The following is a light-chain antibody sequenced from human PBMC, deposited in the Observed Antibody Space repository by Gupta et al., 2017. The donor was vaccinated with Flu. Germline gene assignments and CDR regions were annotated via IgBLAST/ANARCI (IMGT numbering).Light chain of an antibody. Sequence: PSSVSASVGDKITITFLASQHIGSWLAWYQQKAGKAPKLLIYSASSLQSGVPSRFSGSGYGTDFTLTISSRQPEDFASYYCQQSNGFPITFGRGTKVEVK. CDR1: QHIGSW. V-gene: IGKV1-12*01. CDR3: QQSNGFPIT. J-gene: IGKJ4*01. CDR2: SAS.